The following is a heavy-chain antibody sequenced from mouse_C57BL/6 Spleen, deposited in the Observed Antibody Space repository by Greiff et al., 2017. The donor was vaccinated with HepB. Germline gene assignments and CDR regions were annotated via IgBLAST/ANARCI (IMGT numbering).Heavy chain of an antibody. V-gene: IGHV1-69*01. CDR2: IDPSDSYT. J-gene: IGHJ2*01. CDR3: ARSTTVVAPFDY. CDR1: GYTFTSYW. Sequence: QVQLQQPGAELVMPGASVKLSCKASGYTFTSYWMHWVKQRPGQGLEWIGEIDPSDSYTNYNQKFKGKSTLTVDKSSSTAYMQLSSLTSEDSAVYYCARSTTVVAPFDYWGQGITLTVSS. D-gene: IGHD1-1*01.